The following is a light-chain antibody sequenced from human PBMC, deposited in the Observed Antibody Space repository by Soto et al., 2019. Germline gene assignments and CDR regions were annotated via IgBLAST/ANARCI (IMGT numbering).Light chain of an antibody. CDR3: QQYNNWPIT. J-gene: IGKJ5*01. CDR2: GTS. V-gene: IGKV3-15*01. CDR1: QSVSSN. Sequence: EIVMTHSPATLSVSPGERATLSCRASQSVSSNLVWYQQKPGQAPRLLIFGTSTRATGIPARFSGSGSGTEFTLTISSLQSEDFAVYYCQQYNNWPITFGQGTRLEIK.